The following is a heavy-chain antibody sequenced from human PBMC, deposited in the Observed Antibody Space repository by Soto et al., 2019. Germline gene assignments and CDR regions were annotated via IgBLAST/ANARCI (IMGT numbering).Heavy chain of an antibody. Sequence: PGGSLRLSCEVSGFTFSSYGIHWVRQAPGKGLERVAVISYDGGKKDYADSVKGRFTISRDNSKNTLYLQMNSLTAEDTAVYYCAKVISYRGYYDSSFDKWGQGTLVTVSS. J-gene: IGHJ4*02. V-gene: IGHV3-30*18. CDR3: AKVISYRGYYDSSFDK. CDR1: GFTFSSYG. CDR2: ISYDGGKK. D-gene: IGHD3-22*01.